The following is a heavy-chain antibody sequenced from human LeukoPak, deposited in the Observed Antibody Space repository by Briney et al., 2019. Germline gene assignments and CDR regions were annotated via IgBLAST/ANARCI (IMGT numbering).Heavy chain of an antibody. Sequence: SETLSLTCSVSGGSIRSGTDYWSWVRQPAGKGLEWIGRIYMSGSTDYNPSLKSRVTMSVDTSKNQLSLKLRSVTAADTAVYYCARVVWGGDYHYSMDVWGKGTTVIVSS. D-gene: IGHD7-27*01. CDR3: ARVVWGGDYHYSMDV. CDR2: IYMSGST. V-gene: IGHV4-61*02. CDR1: GGSIRSGTDY. J-gene: IGHJ6*03.